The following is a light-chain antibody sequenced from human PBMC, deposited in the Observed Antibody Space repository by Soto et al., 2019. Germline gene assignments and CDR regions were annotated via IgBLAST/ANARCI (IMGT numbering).Light chain of an antibody. CDR1: QGIRND. Sequence: DIQMTQSPSSLSASVGDRVTITCRASQGIRNDLGWYQQKPGKAPKLLIYSASSLRSGVPSRFSGSGYGTEFPLTITSLQPEDFAVYYCLQPNTYPLTFGGGTKVEPK. CDR2: SAS. CDR3: LQPNTYPLT. V-gene: IGKV1-17*01. J-gene: IGKJ4*01.